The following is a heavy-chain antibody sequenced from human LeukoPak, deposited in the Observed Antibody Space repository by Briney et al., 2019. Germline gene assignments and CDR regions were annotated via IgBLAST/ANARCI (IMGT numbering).Heavy chain of an antibody. CDR2: ISSSGSTI. D-gene: IGHD2-2*03. CDR1: GFTFSSYE. CDR3: AKDIKVGSWHPLDV. V-gene: IGHV3-48*03. Sequence: PGGSLRLSCAASGFTFSSYEMNWVRQAPGQGLEWVSYISSSGSTIYYADSVKGRFTISRDNAKNSLYLQMNSLRAEDTALYYCAKDIKVGSWHPLDVWGQGTTVTVSS. J-gene: IGHJ6*02.